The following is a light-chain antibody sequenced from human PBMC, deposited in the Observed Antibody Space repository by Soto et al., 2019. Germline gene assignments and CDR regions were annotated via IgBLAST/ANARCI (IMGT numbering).Light chain of an antibody. V-gene: IGKV1-5*01. CDR2: DAS. Sequence: DIQMTQSPSTLSASVGDRVTITCRASQSISSWMVWYQQKPGKAPKLLIYDASSLESGVPSRFSGSGSGTEFTLTITSLQPDDFATYYCQNFDSAPQTFGQGTKVEIK. CDR1: QSISSW. CDR3: QNFDSAPQT. J-gene: IGKJ1*01.